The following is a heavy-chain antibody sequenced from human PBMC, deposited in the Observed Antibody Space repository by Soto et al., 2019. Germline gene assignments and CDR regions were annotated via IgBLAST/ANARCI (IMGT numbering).Heavy chain of an antibody. CDR3: ARDGCGGDCYDY. J-gene: IGHJ4*02. D-gene: IGHD2-21*01. CDR1: GVSIRSGGYS. Sequence: RLSGTCAVSGVSIRSGGYSWSWIRQPPGKGLEWIGYIYHSGSTYYNTSLKSRVTISVDRSKNQLSLKLSSVTAADTAVYYCARDGCGGDCYDYWGQGTLVIVSS. CDR2: IYHSGST. V-gene: IGHV4-30-2*01.